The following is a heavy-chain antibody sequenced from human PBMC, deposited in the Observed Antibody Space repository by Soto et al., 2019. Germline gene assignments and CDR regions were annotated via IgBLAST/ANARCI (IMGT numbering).Heavy chain of an antibody. D-gene: IGHD2-15*01. J-gene: IGHJ4*02. CDR3: STDCPGGGENCYSVGSWSGYS. V-gene: IGHV3-15*01. CDR2: IKSRFNDVTT. Sequence: EVQLVESGGGLVKPGGSLRLSCAASGFTFNYAWLSWVRQAPGKGLEWVGRIKSRFNDVTTDYAAPVKGRFTISRDDSTNTLYLQMNSLIIEDTAAYYCSTDCPGGGENCYSVGSWSGYSWGQGTLVTVSS. CDR1: GFTFNYAW.